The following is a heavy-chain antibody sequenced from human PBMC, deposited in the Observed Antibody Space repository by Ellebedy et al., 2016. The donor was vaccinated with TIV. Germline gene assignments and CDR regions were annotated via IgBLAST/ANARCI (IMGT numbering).Heavy chain of an antibody. CDR3: ARSGTYYISWFDP. CDR2: ISAYTGFT. Sequence: ASVKVSCKAFGYNFNSYGFSWVRQAPGQGLEWMGWISAYTGFTYYAQKLQGRLTMTIDTSTSTAYMELRSLRSDDTAIYYCARSGTYYISWFDPWGQGTLVTVSS. CDR1: GYNFNSYG. D-gene: IGHD1-26*01. V-gene: IGHV1-18*04. J-gene: IGHJ5*02.